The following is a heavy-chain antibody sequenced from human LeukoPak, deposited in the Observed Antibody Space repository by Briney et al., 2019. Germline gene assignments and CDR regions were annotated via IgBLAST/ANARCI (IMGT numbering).Heavy chain of an antibody. CDR1: GGSISSYY. CDR3: ARVGGGYSYGHYYFDY. CDR2: IYYSGST. D-gene: IGHD5-18*01. V-gene: IGHV4-59*01. J-gene: IGHJ4*02. Sequence: NSSETLSLTCTVSGGSISSYYWSWIRQPPGKGLEWIGYIYYSGSTNYNPSLKSRVTISVDTSKNQFSLKLSSVTAADTAVYYCARVGGGYSYGHYYFDYWGQGTLVTVSS.